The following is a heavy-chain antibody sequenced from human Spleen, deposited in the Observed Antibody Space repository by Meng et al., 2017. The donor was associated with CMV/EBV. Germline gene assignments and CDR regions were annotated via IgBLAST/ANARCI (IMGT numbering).Heavy chain of an antibody. CDR3: AHLGGDILTGTDRTRWFDP. Sequence: LSTSGVGVGWIRQPPGKAVEWLALIYWDDDKRYSPSLKSRLTITKNTSKNQVVLTMTNMDPVDTATYYCAHLGGDILTGTDRTRWFDPWGQGTLVTVSS. J-gene: IGHJ5*02. CDR2: IYWDDDK. V-gene: IGHV2-5*02. CDR1: LSTSGVG. D-gene: IGHD3-9*01.